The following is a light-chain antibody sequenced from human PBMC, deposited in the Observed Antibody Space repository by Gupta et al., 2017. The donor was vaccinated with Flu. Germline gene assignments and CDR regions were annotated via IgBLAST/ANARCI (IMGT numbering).Light chain of an antibody. V-gene: IGKV1-9*01. CDR3: QRVNTYPPLS. J-gene: IGKJ3*01. CDR2: AAS. Sequence: DFQLTHSPSFLSASVGDGVTITCRASQDIGNSLAWYQQKPGKAPNLLIFAASTLQSGVPSRFSGSGSGTDFTLTITSLQPEDFATYYCQRVNTYPPLSFGPGTKVDIK. CDR1: QDIGNS.